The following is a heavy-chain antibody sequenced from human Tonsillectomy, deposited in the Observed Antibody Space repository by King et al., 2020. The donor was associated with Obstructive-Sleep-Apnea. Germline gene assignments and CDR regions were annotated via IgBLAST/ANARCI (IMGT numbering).Heavy chain of an antibody. CDR2: INHSGGT. Sequence: HVQLQQWGAGLLKPSETLSLTCAVSGGSFSGYYWNWILQPPGKGLEWIGEINHSGGTNYNPSLKSRVTISVDTSKNQFSLKVTSVTAADTAVYYCARGRDTKTLPLDYWGKGTLVTVSS. J-gene: IGHJ4*02. V-gene: IGHV4-34*01. CDR3: ARGRDTKTLPLDY. CDR1: GGSFSGYY. D-gene: IGHD5-18*01.